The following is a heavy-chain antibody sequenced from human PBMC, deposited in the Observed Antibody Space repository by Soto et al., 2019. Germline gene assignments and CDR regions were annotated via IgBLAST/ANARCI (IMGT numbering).Heavy chain of an antibody. Sequence: SETLSLTCAVSGASIRSNNRWSWVRQPPGKGLEWIGEIFHSGSTNYNPSLKTRLTISVDKSKNQFSLKLSSVTAADTAVYYCAREGRLHWFESWGQGTLVTVSS. J-gene: IGHJ5*01. CDR3: AREGRLHWFES. CDR1: GASIRSNNR. V-gene: IGHV4-4*02. CDR2: IFHSGST.